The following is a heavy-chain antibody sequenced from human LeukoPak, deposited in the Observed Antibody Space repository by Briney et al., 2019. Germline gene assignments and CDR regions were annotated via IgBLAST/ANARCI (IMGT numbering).Heavy chain of an antibody. J-gene: IGHJ4*02. Sequence: SETLSLTCTVSGRSVNSKSYYWSWIRQPPGKGLEWIGYISYIGSTNYNPSLKSRVTISLDTSKNQFSLKLSPVTAADTAVYYCASLYCSRTSCFFDYWGQGTLVTVSS. V-gene: IGHV4-61*01. D-gene: IGHD2-2*01. CDR3: ASLYCSRTSCFFDY. CDR1: GRSVNSKSYY. CDR2: ISYIGST.